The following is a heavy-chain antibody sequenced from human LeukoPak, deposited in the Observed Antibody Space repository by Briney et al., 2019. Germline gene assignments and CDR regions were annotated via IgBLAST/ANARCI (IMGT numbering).Heavy chain of an antibody. V-gene: IGHV1-2*02. CDR3: ARGREEWFGEIWGPDFDY. Sequence: ASVKVSCKASGYTFTGYYMHWVRQAPGQGLEWMGWINPNSGGTNYAQKFQGRVTMTRDTSISTAYMELSSLRSEDTAVYYCARGREEWFGEIWGPDFDYWGQGTLVTVSS. CDR2: INPNSGGT. CDR1: GYTFTGYY. D-gene: IGHD3-10*01. J-gene: IGHJ4*02.